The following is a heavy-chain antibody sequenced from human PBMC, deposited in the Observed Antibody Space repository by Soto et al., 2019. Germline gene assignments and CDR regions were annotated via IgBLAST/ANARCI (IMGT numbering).Heavy chain of an antibody. D-gene: IGHD3-22*01. CDR1: GGSISSYY. CDR2: IYYSGST. CDR3: ARGPYYYDSSGYPPGYYFDY. V-gene: IGHV4-59*01. J-gene: IGHJ4*02. Sequence: KASETLSLTCTDSGGSISSYYWSWIRQPPRKGLEWVGYIYYSGSTNYNPSLKSRVTISVDTSKNQFSLKLSSVTAADTAVYYCARGPYYYDSSGYPPGYYFDYWGQGTLVTVSS.